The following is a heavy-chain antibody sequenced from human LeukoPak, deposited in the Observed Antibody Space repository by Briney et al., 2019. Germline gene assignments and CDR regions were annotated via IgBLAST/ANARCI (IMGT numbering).Heavy chain of an antibody. CDR3: AKMGDGFGAPFDY. J-gene: IGHJ4*02. V-gene: IGHV3-53*01. D-gene: IGHD3-16*01. CDR2: LNSRGST. CDR1: GFTVSSNY. Sequence: GGSLRLSCAPSGFTVSSNYMSWVRQAPGKGLEWVSTLNSRGSTYYAESVKGRFTISRHDSKNMLFLQMDSLRAEDTAIYYCAKMGDGFGAPFDYTGQR.